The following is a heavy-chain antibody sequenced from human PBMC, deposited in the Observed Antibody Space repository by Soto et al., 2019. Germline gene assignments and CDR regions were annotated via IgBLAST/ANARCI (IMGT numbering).Heavy chain of an antibody. CDR1: GGSISSYY. V-gene: IGHV4-59*08. D-gene: IGHD4-17*01. CDR3: ASSTYGDYVS. CDR2: IYYSGST. J-gene: IGHJ4*02. Sequence: SETLSLTCTVSGGSISSYYWSWIRQPPGKGLEWIGYIYYSGSTNYNPSLKSRVTISVDTSKNQFSLKLSSVTAADTAVYCCASSTYGDYVSWGRGTLVTVSS.